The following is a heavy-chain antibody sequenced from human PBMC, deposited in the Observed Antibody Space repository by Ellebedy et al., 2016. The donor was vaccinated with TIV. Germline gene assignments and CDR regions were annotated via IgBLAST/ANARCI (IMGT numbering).Heavy chain of an antibody. V-gene: IGHV3-30-3*01. J-gene: IGHJ4*02. CDR1: GFTFSSYW. D-gene: IGHD5-18*01. CDR3: ARGFGYSYGRTDY. CDR2: MSYDGSNK. Sequence: GESLKISCAASGFTFSSYWMSWVRQAPGKGLEWVAGMSYDGSNKYYAASVKGRFTISRDNSKNTLYLQMNILRAEETAVYYCARGFGYSYGRTDYWGQGTLVTVSS.